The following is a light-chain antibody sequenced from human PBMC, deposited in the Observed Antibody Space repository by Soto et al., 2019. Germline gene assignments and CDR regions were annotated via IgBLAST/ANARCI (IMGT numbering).Light chain of an antibody. CDR2: GAS. CDR3: QQYKDLPWT. J-gene: IGKJ1*01. Sequence: EIVLTKAPATLSVSPGERVTLSCRASQTIGNNLAWYLQRPGQAPRLLMYGASSRATDIPARFSGSASGTEFTLTITGLQSEDFALYHCQQYKDLPWTVGQGTKVDIK. CDR1: QTIGNN. V-gene: IGKV3-15*01.